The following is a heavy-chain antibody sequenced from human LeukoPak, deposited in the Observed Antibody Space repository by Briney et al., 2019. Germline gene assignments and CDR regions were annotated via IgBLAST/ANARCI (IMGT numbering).Heavy chain of an antibody. V-gene: IGHV4-38-2*01. CDR3: ASLCSGGSCYLESGWFDP. Sequence: PSETPSLACAVSGYSISSGYYWGWIRQPPGKGLEWIGTIYHSGSTYYNPSLKSRVTISVDTSKNQFSLKLNSVTAADTAVYYCASLCSGGSCYLESGWFDPWGQGTLVTVSS. CDR1: GYSISSGYY. CDR2: IYHSGST. D-gene: IGHD2-15*01. J-gene: IGHJ5*02.